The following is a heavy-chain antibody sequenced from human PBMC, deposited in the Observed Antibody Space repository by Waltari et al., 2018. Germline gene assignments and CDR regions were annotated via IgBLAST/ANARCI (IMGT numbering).Heavy chain of an antibody. CDR2: IIPIRGRA. D-gene: IGHD2-15*01. Sequence: QVQLVQSGAEVKKPGSSVKVSCTASAGTFSSYTISWVRLAPGQGLEWMGRIIPIRGRANDEQKCQGRVTITADKSTSTAYMELSSLRSEDTAVYYCARVGCSGGSCYYAVDIWGQGTMVTVSS. CDR3: ARVGCSGGSCYYAVDI. CDR1: AGTFSSYT. J-gene: IGHJ3*02. V-gene: IGHV1-69*08.